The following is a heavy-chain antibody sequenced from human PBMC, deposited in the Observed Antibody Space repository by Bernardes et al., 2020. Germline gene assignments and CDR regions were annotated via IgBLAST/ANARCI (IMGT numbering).Heavy chain of an antibody. Sequence: SEPLSLTCAVYGGSFSGYYWSWIRQPPGKGLEWIGEINHSGSTNYNPSLKSRVTISVDTSKNQFSLKLSSVTAADTAVYYCARATGYSSGWTDYWGQGTLVTVSS. V-gene: IGHV4-34*01. CDR3: ARATGYSSGWTDY. D-gene: IGHD6-19*01. J-gene: IGHJ4*02. CDR2: INHSGST. CDR1: GGSFSGYY.